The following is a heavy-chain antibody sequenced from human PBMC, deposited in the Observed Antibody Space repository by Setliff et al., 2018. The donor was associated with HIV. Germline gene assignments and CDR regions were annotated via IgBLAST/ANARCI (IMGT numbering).Heavy chain of an antibody. CDR3: AREQDYYDSSGYSRSRAFDI. V-gene: IGHV4-59*01. J-gene: IGHJ3*02. CDR2: IYYSGGT. Sequence: PSETLSLTCTVSGGSISSYYWSWIRQPPGKGLEWIGYIYYSGGTNYNPSLKSRVTMSVDTSKNQFSLNLSSVTAADTAVYYCAREQDYYDSSGYSRSRAFDIWGQGTMVTVS. D-gene: IGHD3-22*01. CDR1: GGSISSYY.